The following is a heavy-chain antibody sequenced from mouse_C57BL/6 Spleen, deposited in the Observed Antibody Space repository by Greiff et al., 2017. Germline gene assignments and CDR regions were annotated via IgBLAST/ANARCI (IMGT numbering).Heavy chain of an antibody. CDR1: GYTFTDYN. J-gene: IGHJ1*03. V-gene: IGHV1-18*01. D-gene: IGHD2-3*01. Sequence: VQLQQSGPELVKPGASVKIPCKASGYTFTDYNMDWVKQSHGKSLEWIGDINPNNGGTIYNQKFKGKATLTVDKSSSTAYMELRSLTSEDTAVYYCARAGIYDGYDKYWYYDVWGTGTTVTVSS. CDR2: INPNNGGT. CDR3: ARAGIYDGYDKYWYYDV.